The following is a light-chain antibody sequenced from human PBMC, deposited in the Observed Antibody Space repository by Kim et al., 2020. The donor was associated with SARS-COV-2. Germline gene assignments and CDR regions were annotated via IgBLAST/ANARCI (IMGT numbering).Light chain of an antibody. CDR1: SLRSYY. CDR3: NSRDSSGNFVV. J-gene: IGLJ2*01. Sequence: ALVQTVRITCQEDSLRSYYASWYQQKPGQAPVLVIYGKNNRPSGIPDRFSGSSSGNTASLTITGAQAEDEADYYCNSRDSSGNFVVFGGGTQLTVL. V-gene: IGLV3-19*01. CDR2: GKN.